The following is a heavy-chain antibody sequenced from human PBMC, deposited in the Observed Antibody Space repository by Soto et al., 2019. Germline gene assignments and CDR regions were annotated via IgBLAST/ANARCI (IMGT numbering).Heavy chain of an antibody. CDR1: GFTFSNYG. CDR2: ISGSGAST. CDR3: ARDLLVYGSGTFDY. J-gene: IGHJ4*02. D-gene: IGHD3-10*01. V-gene: IGHV3-23*01. Sequence: PGGSLRLSCAASGFTFSNYGMSWVRQAPGKGLEWVSAISGSGASTYYADSVKGRFTISRDNSKNTLYLQMNSLRAEDTAVYYCARDLLVYGSGTFDYWGQGTLVTVSS.